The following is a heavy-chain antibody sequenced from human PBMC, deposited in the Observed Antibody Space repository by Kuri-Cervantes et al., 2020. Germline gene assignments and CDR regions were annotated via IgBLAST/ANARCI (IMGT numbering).Heavy chain of an antibody. V-gene: IGHV5-51*01. CDR1: GYSLTSYW. D-gene: IGHD3-9*01. CDR2: IYTGDSDT. J-gene: IGHJ4*02. Sequence: GESLKISCKGSGYSLTSYWIGWVRQMPGKGLEWMGIIYTGDSDTRYRPSLQGQVTISADKSISTAYLQWSSLNASETDMYYCARQGYDVLSGHGSFDYWGQGTLVTVSS. CDR3: ARQGYDVLSGHGSFDY.